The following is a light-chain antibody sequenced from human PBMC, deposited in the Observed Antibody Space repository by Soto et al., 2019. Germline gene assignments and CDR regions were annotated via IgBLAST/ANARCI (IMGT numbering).Light chain of an antibody. CDR3: SSYTSSSTHV. J-gene: IGLJ1*01. CDR2: EVS. V-gene: IGLV2-14*01. CDR1: SSDIGGYNY. Sequence: QSVLTQPASVSGSPGQSITISCTGTSSDIGGYNYVSWYQQHPVKAPKLMIYEVSSRPSGVSNRFAGSNSGNTASLTISGLQAEDEADYYCSSYTSSSTHVFGTGTKLTVL.